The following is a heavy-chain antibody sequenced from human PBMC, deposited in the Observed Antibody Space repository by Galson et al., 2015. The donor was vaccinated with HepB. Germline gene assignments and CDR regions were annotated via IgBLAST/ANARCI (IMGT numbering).Heavy chain of an antibody. CDR3: ATRWWLQTESGSLDL. D-gene: IGHD5-24*01. Sequence: SLRLSCAASGFTVSSNYMSWVRQAPGKGLEWVSVIYSGGSTYYADSVKGRFTISRDNSKNTLYLQMNSLRAEDTAVYYCATRWWLQTESGSLDLWGRGTLVTVSS. V-gene: IGHV3-66*01. J-gene: IGHJ2*01. CDR2: IYSGGST. CDR1: GFTVSSNY.